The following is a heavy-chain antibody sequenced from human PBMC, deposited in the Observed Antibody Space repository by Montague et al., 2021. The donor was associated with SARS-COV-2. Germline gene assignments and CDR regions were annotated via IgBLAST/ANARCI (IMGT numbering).Heavy chain of an antibody. Sequence: SETLSLTCAVYGGSFSDYYWSWIRQPPGKGLEWIGEINHSGSTNYNPSLRSRVTISVDTSKNQFSLKLSAVTAADTAVYYCARGAPTISMILVVMTGAGWYFGLWGRGTLVTVSS. CDR1: GGSFSDYY. J-gene: IGHJ2*01. CDR3: ARGAPTISMILVVMTGAGWYFGL. CDR2: INHSGST. V-gene: IGHV4-34*01. D-gene: IGHD3-22*01.